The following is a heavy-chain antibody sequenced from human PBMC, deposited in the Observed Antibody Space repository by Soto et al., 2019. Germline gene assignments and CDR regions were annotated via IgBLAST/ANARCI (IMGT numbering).Heavy chain of an antibody. V-gene: IGHV4-39*01. D-gene: IGHD2-15*01. Sequence: SETLSLTCTVSGGSISSSSYYWGWIRQPPGKGLEWIGSIYYSGSTYYNPSLKSRVTISLDTSKNQFSLKLSSVTAADTAVYYCARRPSEYCSGGSCYYFDYWGQGTLVTVSS. J-gene: IGHJ4*02. CDR1: GGSISSSSYY. CDR2: IYYSGST. CDR3: ARRPSEYCSGGSCYYFDY.